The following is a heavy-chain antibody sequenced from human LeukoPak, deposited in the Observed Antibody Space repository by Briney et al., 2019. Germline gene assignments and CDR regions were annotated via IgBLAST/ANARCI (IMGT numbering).Heavy chain of an antibody. CDR2: IIPIFGTA. D-gene: IGHD4-17*01. J-gene: IGHJ5*02. CDR3: ARVGPDYGDSTGWFDP. CDR1: GGTFSSYA. Sequence: SVKVSCKASGGTFSSYAISWVRQAPGQGLEWMGGIIPIFGTANYAQKFQGRVTITADESTSTAYMELSSLRSEDTAVYYCARVGPDYGDSTGWFDPWGQGTLVTVSS. V-gene: IGHV1-69*13.